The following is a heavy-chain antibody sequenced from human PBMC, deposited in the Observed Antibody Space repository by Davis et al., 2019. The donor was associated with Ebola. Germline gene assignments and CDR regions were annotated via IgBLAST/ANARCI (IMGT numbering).Heavy chain of an antibody. CDR1: GFIFSSYG. J-gene: IGHJ4*02. V-gene: IGHV3-30*02. D-gene: IGHD3-22*01. Sequence: GGSLRLSCAASGFIFSSYGFHWVRQAPGKGLEWVAFIHYHGSNKYYTDSVKGRFTISRDTSKNTLYLQMNSLRAEDTAVYYCARCPYYYVTGGPDYWGQGTLVTVSS. CDR2: IHYHGSNK. CDR3: ARCPYYYVTGGPDY.